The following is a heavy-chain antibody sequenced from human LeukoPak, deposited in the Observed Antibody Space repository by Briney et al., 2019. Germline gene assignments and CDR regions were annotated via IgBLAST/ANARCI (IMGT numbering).Heavy chain of an antibody. J-gene: IGHJ4*02. CDR2: IYHSGST. Sequence: SQTLSLTCAVSGGSISSGGYSWSWLRQPPGKGLEWIVYIYHSGSTYYNPSLKSRVTISVDRSKNQFSLKLSSVTAADTALYYCARAHLVVGAKAAYFDYWGQGTLVTVSS. CDR3: ARAHLVVGAKAAYFDY. D-gene: IGHD1-26*01. V-gene: IGHV4-30-2*01. CDR1: GGSISSGGYS.